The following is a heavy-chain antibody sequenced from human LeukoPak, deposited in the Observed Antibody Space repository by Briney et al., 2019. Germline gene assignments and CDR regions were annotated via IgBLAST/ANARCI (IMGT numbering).Heavy chain of an antibody. CDR2: VYYSGST. V-gene: IGHV4-59*08. Sequence: PSETLSLTCTVSGGSISTYYWSWIRQPPGKGLEWMGYVYYSGSTSYNPSLKSRVIISVDTSKNEFSLNVSSVTAADTAVYYCARHYGYSYGPDYWGQGTLVTVSS. D-gene: IGHD5-18*01. J-gene: IGHJ4*02. CDR3: ARHYGYSYGPDY. CDR1: GGSISTYY.